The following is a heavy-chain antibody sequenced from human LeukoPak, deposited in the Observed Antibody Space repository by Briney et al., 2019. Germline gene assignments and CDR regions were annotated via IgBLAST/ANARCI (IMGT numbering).Heavy chain of an antibody. D-gene: IGHD1-26*01. Sequence: GGSLRLSCAASGFTFSSYAMTWVRQAPGKGLEWVSTITGRGSTTYYADSVEGRFTISRDNSKNTLYLQMNSLRAEDTAVYYCAKKVSVSNRFDCWGQGTLVTVSS. J-gene: IGHJ4*02. CDR2: ITGRGSTT. CDR3: AKKVSVSNRFDC. CDR1: GFTFSSYA. V-gene: IGHV3-23*01.